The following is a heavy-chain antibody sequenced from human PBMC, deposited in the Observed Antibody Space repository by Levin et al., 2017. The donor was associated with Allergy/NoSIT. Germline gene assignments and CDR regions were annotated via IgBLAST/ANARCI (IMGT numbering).Heavy chain of an antibody. V-gene: IGHV3-53*01. CDR1: GFTVNTHY. D-gene: IGHD2-15*01. Sequence: GESLKISCAVSGFTVNTHYMSWVRQAPGKGLEWVSVVLSGGGTYYAGSVKGRFTISRDISRNTLYLQMNNVRADDTAVYYCATQGGYCSGDNCYSADYWGQGTLVTVAS. CDR2: VLSGGGT. CDR3: ATQGGYCSGDNCYSADY. J-gene: IGHJ4*02.